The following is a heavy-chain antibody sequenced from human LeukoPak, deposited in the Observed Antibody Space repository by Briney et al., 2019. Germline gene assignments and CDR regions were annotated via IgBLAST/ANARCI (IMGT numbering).Heavy chain of an antibody. Sequence: GRSLRLSCAASGFTFSSYAMSWVRQAPGKGLEWVSAISGSGGGTYYPDSVEGRFTISRDNSKNTLYLQMNSLRAEDTAVYYCARGIVGATIRSLGFDYWGQGTLVTVSS. J-gene: IGHJ4*02. CDR3: ARGIVGATIRSLGFDY. CDR2: ISGSGGGT. D-gene: IGHD1-26*01. V-gene: IGHV3-23*01. CDR1: GFTFSSYA.